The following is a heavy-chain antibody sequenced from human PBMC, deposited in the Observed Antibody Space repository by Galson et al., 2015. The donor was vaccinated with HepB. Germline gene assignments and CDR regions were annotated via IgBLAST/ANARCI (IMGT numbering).Heavy chain of an antibody. CDR2: INAGNGNT. J-gene: IGHJ4*02. CDR1: GYTFTSYA. D-gene: IGHD5-12*01. CDR3: ARLEATTNNPSVFDY. V-gene: IGHV1-3*01. Sequence: SVKVSCKASGYTFTSYAMHWVRQAPGQRLEWMGWINAGNGNTKYSQKFQGRVTITRDTSASTAYMELSSLRSEDTAVYYCARLEATTNNPSVFDYWGQGTLVTVSS.